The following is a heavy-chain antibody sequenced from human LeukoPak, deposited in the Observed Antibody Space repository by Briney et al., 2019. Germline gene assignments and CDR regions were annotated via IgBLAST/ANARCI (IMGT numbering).Heavy chain of an antibody. V-gene: IGHV3-23*01. J-gene: IGHJ4*02. CDR2: ISGTAENT. CDR1: GFIFSSYP. D-gene: IGHD3-10*01. Sequence: PGGSLRLSCAASGFIFSSYPMSWVRQAPGKGLEWVSAISGTAENTYYADSVKGRFSISRDNSRNTVYLQMNSLRPEDTAVYYCANQRGGFWGQGTLVTVSS. CDR3: ANQRGGF.